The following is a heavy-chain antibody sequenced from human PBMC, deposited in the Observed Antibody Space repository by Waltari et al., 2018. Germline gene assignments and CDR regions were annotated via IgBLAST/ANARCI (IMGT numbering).Heavy chain of an antibody. J-gene: IGHJ6*02. D-gene: IGHD1-1*01. CDR3: ARVSRRTYRSPVPGRHYYYGMDV. Sequence: EEQLVESGGGLVQPGDSLRLSCAASGFTFSSYWMNWVRQAPGKGPRWVSRSRIDASDTTYADSVKGRFTISRDNAKNTLYLQMNRLRAEDTAVYFCARVSRRTYRSPVPGRHYYYGMDVWGQGTTVTVSS. CDR2: SRIDASDT. V-gene: IGHV3-74*03. CDR1: GFTFSSYW.